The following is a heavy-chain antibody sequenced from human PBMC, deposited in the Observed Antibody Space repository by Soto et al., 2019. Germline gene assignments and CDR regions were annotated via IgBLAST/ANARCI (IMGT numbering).Heavy chain of an antibody. J-gene: IGHJ6*02. V-gene: IGHV5-10-1*01. Sequence: RESLKISCKGSGYSFTSYWISWVRQMPGKGLEWMGRIDPSDSYTNYSPSFQGHVTISADKSISTAYLQWSSLKASDTAMYYCARHPSPYSNYYYYYGMDVWGQGTTVTVSS. CDR2: IDPSDSYT. CDR1: GYSFTSYW. CDR3: ARHPSPYSNYYYYYGMDV. D-gene: IGHD4-4*01.